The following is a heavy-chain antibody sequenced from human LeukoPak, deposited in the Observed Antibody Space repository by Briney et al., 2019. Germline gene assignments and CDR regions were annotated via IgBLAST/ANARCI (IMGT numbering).Heavy chain of an antibody. V-gene: IGHV4-34*01. J-gene: IGHJ5*02. CDR1: GGSFSGYY. CDR3: ARGFSLTNGDWFDP. Sequence: PSETLSLTCAVYGGSFSGYYWSWIRQPPGKGLEWIGEINHSGSTNYNPSLKNRVTISVDTSKNQFSLKLSSVTAADTAVYYCARGFSLTNGDWFDPWGQGTLVTVSS. D-gene: IGHD2-8*01. CDR2: INHSGST.